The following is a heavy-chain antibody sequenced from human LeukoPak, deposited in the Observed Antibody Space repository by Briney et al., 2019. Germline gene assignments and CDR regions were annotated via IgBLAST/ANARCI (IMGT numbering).Heavy chain of an antibody. Sequence: SETLSLTCAVYGGSFSGYYWSWIRQPPGKGLEWIGEINHSGSTNYNPSLKSRVTISVDTSKNQFSLKLSSVTAADTAVYYCARAHSGWFAEYFQHWGQGTLVTVSS. J-gene: IGHJ1*01. D-gene: IGHD6-19*01. CDR2: INHSGST. V-gene: IGHV4-34*01. CDR1: GGSFSGYY. CDR3: ARAHSGWFAEYFQH.